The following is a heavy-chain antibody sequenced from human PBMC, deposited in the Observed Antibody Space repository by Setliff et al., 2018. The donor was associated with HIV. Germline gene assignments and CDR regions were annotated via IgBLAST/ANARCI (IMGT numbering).Heavy chain of an antibody. CDR2: IDPSDSYT. V-gene: IGHV5-10-1*01. CDR1: GYSFTSYW. J-gene: IGHJ3*02. D-gene: IGHD6-19*01. Sequence: GESLKISCKGSGYSFTSYWISWVRQMPGKGLEWMGRIDPSDSYTNYSPSFQGHVTISADKSISTAYLQWSSLKASDTAMCYCARLVGSGWYLDAFDIWGQGTMVTVSS. CDR3: ARLVGSGWYLDAFDI.